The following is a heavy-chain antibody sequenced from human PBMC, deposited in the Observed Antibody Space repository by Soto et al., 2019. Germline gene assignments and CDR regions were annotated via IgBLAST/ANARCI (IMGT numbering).Heavy chain of an antibody. Sequence: QVQLVQSGDEVKKPGASVKVSCKASGYIFVNYGIAWVRQAPGQGLEWMGWISPYTGNTHSATKVLCRLTMTTDTSTLTAYMDLGSLTSYDTAVYYCVMVDNYVTPSPQDVWGQGTTVPVSS. CDR1: GYIFVNYG. V-gene: IGHV1-18*01. CDR3: VMVDNYVTPSPQDV. J-gene: IGHJ6*02. CDR2: ISPYTGNT. D-gene: IGHD3-16*01.